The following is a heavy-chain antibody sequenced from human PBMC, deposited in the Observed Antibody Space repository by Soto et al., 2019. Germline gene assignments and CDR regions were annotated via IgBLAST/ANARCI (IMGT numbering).Heavy chain of an antibody. V-gene: IGHV1-69*04. D-gene: IGHD1-20*01. CDR2: IIPILDVA. Sequence: QVQLVQSGAEVKKPGSSVKVSCKASGGKFTSNTFSWVRQAPGQGLEWMGRIIPILDVAHYAQKFQGRVTITADKSMNTTYMELSSLTSGDTAIYYCARERITPLFYWGQGTLVIVSS. CDR1: GGKFTSNT. J-gene: IGHJ4*02. CDR3: ARERITPLFY.